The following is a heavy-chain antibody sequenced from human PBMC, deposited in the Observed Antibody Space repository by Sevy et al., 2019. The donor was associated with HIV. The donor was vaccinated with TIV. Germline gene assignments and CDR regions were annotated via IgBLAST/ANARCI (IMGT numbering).Heavy chain of an antibody. V-gene: IGHV5-51*01. J-gene: IGHJ4*02. Sequence: GESLKISCKASGHRFTSYWIGWVRQMPGKGLEWMGITYPGDSDTRYSPSFQGQVTISADKSISTAYLQWSSLKASDTAMYYCARQYYGSGSYYNSFFDYCGQGTLVTVSS. CDR2: TYPGDSDT. CDR3: ARQYYGSGSYYNSFFDY. D-gene: IGHD3-10*01. CDR1: GHRFTSYW.